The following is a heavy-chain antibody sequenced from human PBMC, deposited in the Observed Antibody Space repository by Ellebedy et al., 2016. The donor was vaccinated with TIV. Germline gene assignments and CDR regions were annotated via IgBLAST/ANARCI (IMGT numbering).Heavy chain of an antibody. D-gene: IGHD2-2*01. CDR1: GFTFSSYA. Sequence: GGSLRLSCAASGFTFSSYAMSWVRQAPGKGLEWVSAISGSGGSTYYADSVKGRFTISRDNSKNTLYLQMNSLRAEDTAVYYCANQDIVVVPAAMGFGYWGQGTLVTVSS. J-gene: IGHJ4*02. V-gene: IGHV3-23*01. CDR2: ISGSGGST. CDR3: ANQDIVVVPAAMGFGY.